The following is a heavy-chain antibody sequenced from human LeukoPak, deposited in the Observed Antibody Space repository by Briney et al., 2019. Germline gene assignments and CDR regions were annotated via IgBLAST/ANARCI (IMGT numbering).Heavy chain of an antibody. Sequence: SETLSLTCTVSGGSISSYYWSWIRQPAGKGLEWIGRIYTSGSTNYNPSLKGRVTMSVDTSKNQFSLKLSSVTAADTAVYYCARGGKQYSSGQIALFSWGQGTLVTVSS. CDR1: GGSISSYY. V-gene: IGHV4-4*07. CDR2: IYTSGST. CDR3: ARGGKQYSSGQIALFS. J-gene: IGHJ5*02. D-gene: IGHD6-19*01.